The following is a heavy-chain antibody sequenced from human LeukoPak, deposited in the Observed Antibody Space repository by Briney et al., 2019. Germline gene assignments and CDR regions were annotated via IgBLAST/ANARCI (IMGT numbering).Heavy chain of an antibody. CDR2: IYTSGST. CDR1: GGSIRSYS. V-gene: IGHV4-4*07. D-gene: IGHD1-26*01. J-gene: IGHJ3*02. CDR3: ARGERVGAEAFDI. Sequence: SETLSLTCTVSGGSIRSYSWSWIRQPAGKGLEWIGHIYTSGSTSYNPSLKSRVTMSVDTSKNQFSLNLSSVTAADTAVYYCARGERVGAEAFDIWGQGTMVTVSS.